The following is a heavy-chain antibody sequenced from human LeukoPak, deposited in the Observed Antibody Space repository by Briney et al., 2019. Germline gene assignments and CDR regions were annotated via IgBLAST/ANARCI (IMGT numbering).Heavy chain of an antibody. Sequence: PSETLSLTCAVYGGSFSSYYWSWIRQPPGKGLEWIGEINHSGSTNYNPSLKSRVTISVDTSKNQFSLKLSSVTAADTAVYYCPRNPGGWFDPWGQGTPVTVSS. D-gene: IGHD1-14*01. CDR1: GGSFSSYY. V-gene: IGHV4-34*01. J-gene: IGHJ5*02. CDR3: PRNPGGWFDP. CDR2: INHSGST.